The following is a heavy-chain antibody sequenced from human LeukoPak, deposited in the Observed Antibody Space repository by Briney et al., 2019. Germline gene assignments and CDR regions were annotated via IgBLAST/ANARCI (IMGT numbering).Heavy chain of an antibody. CDR3: VRATELAV. D-gene: IGHD4-17*01. CDR1: GFSFVNYN. V-gene: IGHV3-48*04. Sequence: PGGSLRLSCVTSGFSFVNYNMNWVRPAAGRGLEWRAFSIPGDSTIYYADSVKGRFTISRDDARNSVFLQMNSLRAEDTAVYYCVRATELAVWGKGPTVTVSS. CDR2: SIPGDSTI. J-gene: IGHJ6*04.